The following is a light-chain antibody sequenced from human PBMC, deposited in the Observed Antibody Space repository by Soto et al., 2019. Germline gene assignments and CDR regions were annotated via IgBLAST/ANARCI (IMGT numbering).Light chain of an antibody. J-gene: IGLJ1*01. CDR2: DVS. V-gene: IGLV2-14*01. Sequence: QCALTQPASVSGSPGQSITISCTGTSSDVGGYNYVSWYQQHPGKAPKLMIYDVSNRPSGVSNRFSGSKSGNTASLTISGLQAEDEADYYCSSYTSSSTYYVFGPGTKVTVL. CDR3: SSYTSSSTYYV. CDR1: SSDVGGYNY.